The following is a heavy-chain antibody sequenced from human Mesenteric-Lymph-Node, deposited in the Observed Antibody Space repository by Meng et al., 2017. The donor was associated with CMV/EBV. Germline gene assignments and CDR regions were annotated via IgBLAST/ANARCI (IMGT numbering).Heavy chain of an antibody. CDR2: IDWDDDK. J-gene: IGHJ6*02. Sequence: GPTLVKPTQTLTLTCTLSSFPLSTSGMRGSWIRLPPGKALEWLARIDWDDDKFYSTSLKTRLTISKDTSKNQMVLTFTNMDPVDTAAYYCAPYASYRSSGYYYFYGMDVWGQGTTVTVSS. D-gene: IGHD6-6*01. V-gene: IGHV2-70D*14. CDR3: APYASYRSSGYYYFYGMDV. CDR1: SFPLSTSGMR.